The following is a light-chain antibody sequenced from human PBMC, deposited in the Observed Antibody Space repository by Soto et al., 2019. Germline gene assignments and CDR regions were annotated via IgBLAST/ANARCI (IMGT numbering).Light chain of an antibody. J-gene: IGLJ1*01. CDR1: SRDIGSYNR. Sequence: QSALTQPASVSGPPGQSITISCTGTSRDIGSYNRVSWYQQHPGKAPKLMIYEVSNRPSGVSSRFSGSKSGNTASLTISGLQAEDEADYYCSSYTSSSTLFGTGTKVIV. V-gene: IGLV2-14*01. CDR2: EVS. CDR3: SSYTSSSTL.